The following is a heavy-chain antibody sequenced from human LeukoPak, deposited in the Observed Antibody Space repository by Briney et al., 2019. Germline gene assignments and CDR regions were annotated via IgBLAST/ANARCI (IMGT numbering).Heavy chain of an antibody. CDR2: INPNSGGT. CDR1: GYTFTSYC. V-gene: IGHV1-2*02. D-gene: IGHD3-10*01. CDR3: ARQSEFPEDYYGSEI. J-gene: IGHJ4*02. Sequence: VASVKVSCKASGYTFTSYCISWVRQAPGQGLEWMGWINPNSGGTNYAQKFQGRVTMTRDTSISTAYMELSRLRSDDTAVYYCARQSEFPEDYYGSEIWGQGTLVTVSS.